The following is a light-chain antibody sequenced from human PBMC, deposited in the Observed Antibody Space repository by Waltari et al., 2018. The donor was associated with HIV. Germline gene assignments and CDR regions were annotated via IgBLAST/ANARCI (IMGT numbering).Light chain of an antibody. V-gene: IGKV3-11*01. J-gene: IGKJ4*01. CDR2: DAS. CDR1: RSVSSS. Sequence: EIVLTQSPATLSLSPGERATLSCRASRSVSSSVARYQQKPGQAPRLLIYDASNRATGIPARFSGSGSGTDFTLTISSLEPEDFAVYYCQQRSNWPLTFGGGTKVEIK. CDR3: QQRSNWPLT.